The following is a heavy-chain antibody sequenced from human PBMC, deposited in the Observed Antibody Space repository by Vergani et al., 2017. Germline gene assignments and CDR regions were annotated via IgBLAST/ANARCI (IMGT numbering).Heavy chain of an antibody. J-gene: IGHJ3*02. CDR1: GFTFSSYE. CDR2: ISSSGSTI. CDR3: ARATIFGVVPDAFDI. Sequence: EVQLVESGGGLVQPGGSLRLSCAASGFTFSSYEMNWVRQAPGKGLEWVSYISSSGSTIYYADSVKGRFTIFRDNAKNSLYLQMNSLRAEDTAVYYCARATIFGVVPDAFDIWGQGTMVTVSS. V-gene: IGHV3-48*03. D-gene: IGHD3-3*01.